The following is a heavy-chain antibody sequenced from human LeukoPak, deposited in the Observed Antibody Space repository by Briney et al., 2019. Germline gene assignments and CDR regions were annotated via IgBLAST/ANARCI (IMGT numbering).Heavy chain of an antibody. CDR3: ARDPRWLTPDCTSTSCYENYFDP. CDR2: IYHSGSA. Sequence: SETLSLTCGVSGYSISSGYQWAWIRQSPGKGMEWIGSIYHSGSAHYNPSLKSRVTISVETSKNQFSLNMYSVTAADTAVYYCARDPRWLTPDCTSTSCYENYFDPWGQGTLVTVSS. CDR1: GYSISSGYQ. J-gene: IGHJ5*02. V-gene: IGHV4-38-2*02. D-gene: IGHD2-2*01.